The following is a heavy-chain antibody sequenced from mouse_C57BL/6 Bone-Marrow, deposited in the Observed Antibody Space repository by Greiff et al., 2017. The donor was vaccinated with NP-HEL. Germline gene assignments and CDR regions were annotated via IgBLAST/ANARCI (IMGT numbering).Heavy chain of an antibody. J-gene: IGHJ4*01. D-gene: IGHD2-3*01. Sequence: QVQLQQSGPELVKPGASVKISCKASGYAFSSPWMNWVKQRPGKGLEWIGRIYPGDGDTNYNGKFKGKATLTADKSSSTAYVQLSSLTSEDSAVYFCASMDGYPYYAMDYWGQGTSVTVSS. CDR3: ASMDGYPYYAMDY. V-gene: IGHV1-82*01. CDR1: GYAFSSPW. CDR2: IYPGDGDT.